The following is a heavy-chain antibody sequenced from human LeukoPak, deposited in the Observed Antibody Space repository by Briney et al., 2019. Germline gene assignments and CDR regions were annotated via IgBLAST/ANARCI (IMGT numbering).Heavy chain of an antibody. V-gene: IGHV1-46*01. CDR3: ARDQEGFDY. J-gene: IGHJ4*02. CDR1: GYIFTSNC. CDR2: IYPRDGST. Sequence: ASVKVSCKAPGYIFTSNCIHWVRQAPGQGLEWMGMIYPRDGSTSYAQRFQDRVTVTRDTSTSTVHMELSGLRSEDTAVYYCARDQEGFDYWGQGTQVTVSS.